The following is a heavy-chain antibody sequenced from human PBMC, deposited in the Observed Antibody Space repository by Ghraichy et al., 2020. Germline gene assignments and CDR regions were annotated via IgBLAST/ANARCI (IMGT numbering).Heavy chain of an antibody. Sequence: GGSLRLSCAASGFTFSSYGMHWVRQAPGKGLEWVAVIWYDGSNKYYADSVKGRFTISRDNSKNTLYLQMNSLRAEDTAVYYCARIHSIPPYRYDFWSGYYGAIDYWGQGTLVTVSS. J-gene: IGHJ4*02. CDR2: IWYDGSNK. D-gene: IGHD3-3*01. V-gene: IGHV3-33*01. CDR3: ARIHSIPPYRYDFWSGYYGAIDY. CDR1: GFTFSSYG.